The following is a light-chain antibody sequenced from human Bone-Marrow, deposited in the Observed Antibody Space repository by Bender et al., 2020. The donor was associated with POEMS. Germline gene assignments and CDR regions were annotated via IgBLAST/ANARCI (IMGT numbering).Light chain of an antibody. CDR2: DVA. Sequence: QSALTQPRSVSGSPGQSVTISCTGTSNDVGAYNYVSWYQHRPGKAPKLVMFDVAKTPSGVPGRFSGSKSGNTASLTISGLQAEDEADYYCSSYTSSSTLVFGTGTKVTVL. CDR3: SSYTSSSTLV. CDR1: SNDVGAYNY. V-gene: IGLV2-11*01. J-gene: IGLJ1*01.